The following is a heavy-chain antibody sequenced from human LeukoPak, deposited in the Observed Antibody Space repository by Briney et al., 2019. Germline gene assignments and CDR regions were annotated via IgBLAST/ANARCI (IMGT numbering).Heavy chain of an antibody. CDR3: ARDVSWLHTILYGMDV. CDR1: GFTFSDYY. J-gene: IGHJ6*02. D-gene: IGHD5-24*01. Sequence: GGSLRLSCAASGFTFSDYYMSWIRQAPGKGLEWVSYISSSGSTIYYADSVKGRFTISRDNAKNSLYLQMSSLRAEDTAVYYCARDVSWLHTILYGMDVWGQGTTVTVSS. V-gene: IGHV3-11*01. CDR2: ISSSGSTI.